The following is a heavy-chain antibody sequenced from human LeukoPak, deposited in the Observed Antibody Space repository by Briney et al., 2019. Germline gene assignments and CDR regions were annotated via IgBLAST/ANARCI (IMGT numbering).Heavy chain of an antibody. CDR1: GGSISTNY. D-gene: IGHD3-10*01. CDR2: IYYSGST. V-gene: IGHV4-59*01. Sequence: QPSETLSLTCTVSGGSISTNYWTWIRQPPGKGLEWIGYIYYSGSTNYNPSLKSRVTISADSSKNQFSLKLSSVTAADTAVYYCARVPTNPTTWFGEIGNYFDYWGQGILVTVSS. J-gene: IGHJ4*02. CDR3: ARVPTNPTTWFGEIGNYFDY.